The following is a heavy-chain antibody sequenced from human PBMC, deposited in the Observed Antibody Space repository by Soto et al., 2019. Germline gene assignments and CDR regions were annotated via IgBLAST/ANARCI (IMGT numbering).Heavy chain of an antibody. J-gene: IGHJ5*02. D-gene: IGHD3-10*01. CDR2: MNPNSGNT. CDR3: ARGMLLWFGELLWSWFDP. V-gene: IGHV1-8*01. Sequence: GASVKVSCKASGYTFTSYDINWVRQATGQGLEWMGWMNPNSGNTGYAQKFQGRVTMTRNTSISTAYMELSSLRSEDTAVYYCARGMLLWFGELLWSWFDPWGQGTLVTVSS. CDR1: GYTFTSYD.